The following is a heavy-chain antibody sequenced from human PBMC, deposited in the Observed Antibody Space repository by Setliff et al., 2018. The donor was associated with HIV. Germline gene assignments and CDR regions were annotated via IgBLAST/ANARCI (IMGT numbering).Heavy chain of an antibody. J-gene: IGHJ4*02. Sequence: SETLSLTCTLNGVPLSDYYWTWIRQPPGKGLEWIGEINHSGSTSYNPSLMSRVTISVDTSKDQFSLKLRSVTAADTAVYCCARGASKELDYWGPGTLVTVSS. D-gene: IGHD1-1*01. CDR2: INHSGST. CDR3: ARGASKELDY. V-gene: IGHV4-34*01. CDR1: GVPLSDYY.